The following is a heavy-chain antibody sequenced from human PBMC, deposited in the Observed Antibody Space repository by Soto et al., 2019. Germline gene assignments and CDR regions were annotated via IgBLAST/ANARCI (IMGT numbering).Heavy chain of an antibody. CDR3: ATMGTPATGLYYFDY. V-gene: IGHV4-30-4*01. D-gene: IGHD2-15*01. J-gene: IGHJ4*02. Sequence: QVQLQESGPGLVKPSQNLSLTWTVSGGSISSGNYYWSWIRQPPGKGLEWIGFISYSGSTYYSVSLKSRVTISVDTSKNQFSLNLSFVTAADTAVYYCATMGTPATGLYYFDYWGQGTLVTVS. CDR1: GGSISSGNYY. CDR2: ISYSGST.